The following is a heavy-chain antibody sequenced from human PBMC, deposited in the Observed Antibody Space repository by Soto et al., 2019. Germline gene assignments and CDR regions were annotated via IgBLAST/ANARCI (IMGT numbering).Heavy chain of an antibody. CDR1: GFTFSSYW. Sequence: GGSLRLSCAASGFTFSSYWMHWVRQAPGKGLVWVSRINSDETITTYADSVKGRFTISRDNAKNTLYLQMNSLRDEDTAVYYCARENYGDYLNWFDPWGQGTLVTVSS. CDR2: INSDETIT. D-gene: IGHD4-17*01. V-gene: IGHV3-74*01. CDR3: ARENYGDYLNWFDP. J-gene: IGHJ5*02.